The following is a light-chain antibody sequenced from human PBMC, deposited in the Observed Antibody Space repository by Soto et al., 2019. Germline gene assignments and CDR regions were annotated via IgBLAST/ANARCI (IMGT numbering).Light chain of an antibody. V-gene: IGKV3-20*01. J-gene: IGKJ4*01. CDR3: QQYATSPPT. Sequence: EIVLTQSPGTLSLSPGERATLSCRASQSVSRSYLAWYQQKPGQPPRLLLYGASNRATGIPDRFSGSGSGTDFTLTIGRLEPEDFAVYYCQQYATSPPTFGGGTKVEIK. CDR1: QSVSRSY. CDR2: GAS.